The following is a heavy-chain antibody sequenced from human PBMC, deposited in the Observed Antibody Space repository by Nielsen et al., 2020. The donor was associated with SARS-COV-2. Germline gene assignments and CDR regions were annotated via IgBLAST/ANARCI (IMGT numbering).Heavy chain of an antibody. CDR2: INPNSGGT. J-gene: IGHJ4*02. D-gene: IGHD6-13*01. Sequence: ASVKVSCKASGYTFTGYYMHWVRQAPGQGLEWMGRINPNSGGTNYAQKFQGRVTMTRDTSISTAYMELRSLRSDDTAVYYCARASIAAAGRGNFDYWGQGTLVTVSS. V-gene: IGHV1-2*06. CDR3: ARASIAAAGRGNFDY. CDR1: GYTFTGYY.